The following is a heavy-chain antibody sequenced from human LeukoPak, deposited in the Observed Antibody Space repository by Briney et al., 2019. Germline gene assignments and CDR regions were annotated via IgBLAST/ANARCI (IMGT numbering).Heavy chain of an antibody. V-gene: IGHV4-38-2*01. CDR3: ARGSGYSNYFDY. Sequence: SETLSLTCAVSGYSISSGYCWGWIRQPPGKGLKWIGSIYHSGSTYYNPSLKSGVTISVDTSKNQFSLKVTSVTAADTALYYCARGSGYSNYFDYWGQGTLVTVSS. J-gene: IGHJ4*02. CDR1: GYSISSGYC. D-gene: IGHD5-12*01. CDR2: IYHSGST.